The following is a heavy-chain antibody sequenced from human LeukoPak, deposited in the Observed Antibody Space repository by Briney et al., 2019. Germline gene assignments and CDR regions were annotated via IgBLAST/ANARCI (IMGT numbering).Heavy chain of an antibody. V-gene: IGHV3-33*05. CDR3: ARGSCSGGSCPYDF. CDR2: VTYDGNHK. J-gene: IGHJ4*02. D-gene: IGHD2-15*01. Sequence: GGSLRLSCAASGFSFSNHGMNWVRQAPGKGLEWVAVVTYDGNHKNYADSVKGRFTISRDYSKNTLYLQMNSLRAEDTAVFYCARGSCSGGSCPYDFWGQGTLVTVSS. CDR1: GFSFSNHG.